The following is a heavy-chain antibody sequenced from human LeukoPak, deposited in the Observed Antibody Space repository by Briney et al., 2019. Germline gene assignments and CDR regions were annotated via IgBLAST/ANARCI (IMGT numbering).Heavy chain of an antibody. V-gene: IGHV3-23*01. CDR1: GFTFSTYA. Sequence: GRSLRLSCAASGFTFSTYAMSWVRQAPGKGLEWVSAISGSGGSAYYADSVKGRFTISRDNSKNTLYLQMNSLRAEDTAVYYCAKDLSGIAAAHNWFDPWGQGTLVTVSS. D-gene: IGHD6-13*01. CDR3: AKDLSGIAAAHNWFDP. J-gene: IGHJ5*02. CDR2: ISGSGGSA.